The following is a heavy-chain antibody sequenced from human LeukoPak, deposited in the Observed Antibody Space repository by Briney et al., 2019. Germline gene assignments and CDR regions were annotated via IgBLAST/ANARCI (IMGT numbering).Heavy chain of an antibody. CDR3: AKDARYSSSWYGGYFDY. Sequence: GGSLRLSCAASGFTVSSNYMSWVRQAPGKGLEWVSVIYSGGSTYYADSVKGRFTISRDNSKNTLYLQMNSLRAEDTAVYYCAKDARYSSSWYGGYFDYWGQGTLVTVSS. V-gene: IGHV3-66*01. D-gene: IGHD6-13*01. J-gene: IGHJ4*02. CDR1: GFTVSSNY. CDR2: IYSGGST.